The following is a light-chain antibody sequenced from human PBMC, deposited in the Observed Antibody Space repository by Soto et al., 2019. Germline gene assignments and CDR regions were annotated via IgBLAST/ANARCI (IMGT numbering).Light chain of an antibody. CDR3: CSYAGSSTS. CDR1: SSDVGSYNL. Sequence: QSVLTQPASVSGSPGQSITISCTGTSSDVGSYNLVSWYQQHPGKAPKLMIYEGSKRPSGVSNRFSGSKSGNTASLTISGLQAEDEADYYCCSYAGSSTSFGTGTQLPS. CDR2: EGS. V-gene: IGLV2-23*01. J-gene: IGLJ1*01.